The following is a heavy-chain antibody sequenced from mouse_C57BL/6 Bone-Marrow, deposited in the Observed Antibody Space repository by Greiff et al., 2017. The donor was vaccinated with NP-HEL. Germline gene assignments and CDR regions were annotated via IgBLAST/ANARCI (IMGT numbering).Heavy chain of an antibody. CDR1: GYSIISGYY. J-gene: IGHJ3*01. CDR3: AREGGYYGSPFAY. D-gene: IGHD1-1*01. V-gene: IGHV3-6*01. Sequence: EVKLMESGPGLVKPSQSLSLTCSVTGYSIISGYYWNWIRQFPGNKLEWMAYISYDGSNNYNPSLKNRISITRDIPKNQFFQKLTSVTTEGTATYYCAREGGYYGSPFAYWGQGTLVTVSA. CDR2: ISYDGSN.